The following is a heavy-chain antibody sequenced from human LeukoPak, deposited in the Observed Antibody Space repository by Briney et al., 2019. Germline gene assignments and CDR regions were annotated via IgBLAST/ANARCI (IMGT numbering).Heavy chain of an antibody. J-gene: IGHJ4*02. CDR2: ISAYNGNT. D-gene: IGHD2-2*01. CDR1: GYTFTSYG. V-gene: IGHV1-18*01. Sequence: ASVKVSCKASGYTFTSYGISWVRQAPGQGLEWMGWISAYNGNTNYAQKLQGRVTMTTDTSTSTAYMELRSLRSEDTAVYYCARGDYCSSTSCLIFDYWGQGTLVTVSS. CDR3: ARGDYCSSTSCLIFDY.